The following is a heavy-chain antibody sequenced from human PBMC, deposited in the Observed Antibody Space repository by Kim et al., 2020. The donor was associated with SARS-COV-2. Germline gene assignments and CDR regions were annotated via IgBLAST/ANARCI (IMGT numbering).Heavy chain of an antibody. CDR3: AKHGGYIYGHFDN. D-gene: IGHD5-18*01. J-gene: IGHJ4*02. Sequence: YSPTFQGQVTISVDKSISTAYLQWNSLKASDTAMYYCAKHGGYIYGHFDNWGQGTLVTVSS. V-gene: IGHV5-51*01.